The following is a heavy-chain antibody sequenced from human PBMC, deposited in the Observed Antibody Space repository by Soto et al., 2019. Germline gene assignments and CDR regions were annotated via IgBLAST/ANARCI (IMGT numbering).Heavy chain of an antibody. Sequence: SETLSLTCTVSGDSISSYSWSWIRQPPGKGLEGIGNIHYNGNTKYSPSLKSRVTMSVDTSKNHFSLKLISVTTADTAVYFCAREGNLGRWIQPIDSWGPGTLVTVS. V-gene: IGHV4-59*01. D-gene: IGHD2-2*03. CDR1: GDSISSYS. CDR2: IHYNGNT. J-gene: IGHJ4*02. CDR3: AREGNLGRWIQPIDS.